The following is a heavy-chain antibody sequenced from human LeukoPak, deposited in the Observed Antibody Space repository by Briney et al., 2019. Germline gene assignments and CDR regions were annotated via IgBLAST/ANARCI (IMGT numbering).Heavy chain of an antibody. Sequence: SETLSLTCSVSGGSISSYYWGWIRQPPGKGLEWIGSIYYSGSTYYNPSLKSRVTISVDTSKNQFSLKLSSVTAADTAVYYCARLEGGLPFDYYNSSGYFGYWGQGTLVTVSS. CDR2: IYYSGST. CDR3: ARLEGGLPFDYYNSSGYFGY. D-gene: IGHD3-22*01. CDR1: GGSISSYY. J-gene: IGHJ4*02. V-gene: IGHV4-39*01.